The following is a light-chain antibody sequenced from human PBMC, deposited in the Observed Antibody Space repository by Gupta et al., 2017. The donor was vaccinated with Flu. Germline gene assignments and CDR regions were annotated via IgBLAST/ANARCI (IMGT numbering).Light chain of an antibody. Sequence: SPRHTATITCTGDALCDNFACWHQQKPGPPHPLINDQAIRRPAGTTERFAASNSGTTATLTIGRTEAVDEDDYYSEDWDSSTFLFGGGTTLTVL. J-gene: IGLJ2*01. CDR2: QAI. V-gene: IGLV3-1*01. CDR1: ALCDNF. CDR3: EDWDSSTFL.